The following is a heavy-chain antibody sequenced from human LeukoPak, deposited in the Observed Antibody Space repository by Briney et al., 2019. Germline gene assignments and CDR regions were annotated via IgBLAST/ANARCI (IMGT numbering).Heavy chain of an antibody. CDR2: ISYDGYNK. V-gene: IGHV3-30-3*01. J-gene: IGHJ4*02. CDR1: GFTFSSYA. Sequence: GGSLRLSCSASGFTFSSYAMHWGRQAPGKGLEWVAVISYDGYNKYYADSVKGRFTISRDNSKNTLYLQMNSLRAEDTAVYYCARQLDYWGQGTLVTVSS. CDR3: ARQLDY.